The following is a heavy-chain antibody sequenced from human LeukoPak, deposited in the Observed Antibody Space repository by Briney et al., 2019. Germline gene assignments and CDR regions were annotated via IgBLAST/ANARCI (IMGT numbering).Heavy chain of an antibody. CDR2: IYTSGST. D-gene: IGHD3-3*01. CDR3: ARGFTRFLDYYYYMDV. J-gene: IGHJ6*03. CDR1: GGSISSYY. V-gene: IGHV4-4*07. Sequence: SETLSLTCTVSGGSISSYYWSWIRQPAGKGLEWIGRIYTSGSTNYNPSLKSRVTMSVDTSKNQFSLKLSSVTAADTAVYYCARGFTRFLDYYYYMDVWGKGTTVTVSS.